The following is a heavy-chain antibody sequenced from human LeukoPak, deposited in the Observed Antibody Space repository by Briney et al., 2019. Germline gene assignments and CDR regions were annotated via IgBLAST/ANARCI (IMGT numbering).Heavy chain of an antibody. CDR2: INWNGGST. CDR1: GFTFDDYG. Sequence: PGGSLRLSCAASGFTFDDYGMSWVRQAPGKGLEWVSGINWNGGSTGYADSVKGRFTISRDNAKNSLYLQMNSLRAEDTALYYCARGPPRGRYHPFDYWGQGTLVTVSS. D-gene: IGHD6-19*01. V-gene: IGHV3-20*04. J-gene: IGHJ4*02. CDR3: ARGPPRGRYHPFDY.